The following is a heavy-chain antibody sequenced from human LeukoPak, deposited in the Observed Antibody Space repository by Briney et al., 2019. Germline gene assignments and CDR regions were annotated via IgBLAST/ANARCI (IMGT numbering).Heavy chain of an antibody. D-gene: IGHD6-19*01. Sequence: ASVKVSCKASGYTFTSYEINWVRQAPGQGPEWMGWITPNNGNTGYAQKFQGRVTITRSTSISTVYLELSSLKSEDTAVYYCARQGGSGSYWYFDLWGRGTLITVSS. J-gene: IGHJ2*01. V-gene: IGHV1-8*03. CDR1: GYTFTSYE. CDR2: ITPNNGNT. CDR3: ARQGGSGSYWYFDL.